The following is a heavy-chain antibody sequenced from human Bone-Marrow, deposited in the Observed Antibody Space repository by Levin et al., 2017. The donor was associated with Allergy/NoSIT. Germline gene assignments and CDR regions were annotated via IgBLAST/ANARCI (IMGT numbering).Heavy chain of an antibody. V-gene: IGHV4-34*01. Sequence: SETLSLTCAVYGGSFSGYYWSWIRQPPGKGLEWIGEINHSGSTNYNPSLKSRVTISVDTSKNQFSLKLSSVTAADTAVYYCARGSRRRDGYNFEESNWFDPWGQGTLVTVSS. CDR2: INHSGST. D-gene: IGHD5-24*01. CDR3: ARGSRRRDGYNFEESNWFDP. J-gene: IGHJ5*02. CDR1: GGSFSGYY.